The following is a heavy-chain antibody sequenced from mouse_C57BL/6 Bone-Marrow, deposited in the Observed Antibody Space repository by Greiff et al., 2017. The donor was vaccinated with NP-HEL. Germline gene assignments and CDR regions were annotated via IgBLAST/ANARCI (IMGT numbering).Heavy chain of an antibody. J-gene: IGHJ2*01. Sequence: QVQLKQPGAELVRPGTSVKLSCKASGYTFTSYWMHWVKQRPGQGLEWIGVIDPSDSYTNYNQKFKGKATLTVDTSSSTAYMQLSSLTSEDSAVYYCARHYSNYKYYFDYWGQGTTLTVTS. CDR1: GYTFTSYW. D-gene: IGHD2-5*01. CDR2: IDPSDSYT. CDR3: ARHYSNYKYYFDY. V-gene: IGHV1-59*01.